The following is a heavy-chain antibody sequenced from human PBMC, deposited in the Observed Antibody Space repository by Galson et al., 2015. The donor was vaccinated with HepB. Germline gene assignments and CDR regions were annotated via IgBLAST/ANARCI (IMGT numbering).Heavy chain of an antibody. CDR2: IIPIFGTA. D-gene: IGHD3-10*01. CDR1: GGTFSSYA. V-gene: IGHV1-69*13. Sequence: SVKVSCKASGGTFSSYAISWVRQAPGQGLEWMGGIIPIFGTANYAQKFQGRVTITADESTSTAYMELSSLRSEDTAVYYCARDEGPRAYYYGSGSQRWYYYMDVWGKGTTVTVSS. J-gene: IGHJ6*03. CDR3: ARDEGPRAYYYGSGSQRWYYYMDV.